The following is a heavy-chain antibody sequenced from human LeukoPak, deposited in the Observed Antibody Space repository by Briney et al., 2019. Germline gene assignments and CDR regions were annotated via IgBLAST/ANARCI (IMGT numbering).Heavy chain of an antibody. CDR2: IIPIFGTA. J-gene: IGHJ4*02. D-gene: IGHD3-10*01. V-gene: IGHV1-69*05. CDR3: AREGMSRGVRGVIPY. Sequence: GASVKVSCKASGGTFSSHAISWVRQAPGQGLEWMGGIIPIFGTANYAQKFQGRVTITTDGSTSTAYMELSSLRSEDTAVYYCAREGMSRGVRGVIPYWGQGTLVTVSS. CDR1: GGTFSSHA.